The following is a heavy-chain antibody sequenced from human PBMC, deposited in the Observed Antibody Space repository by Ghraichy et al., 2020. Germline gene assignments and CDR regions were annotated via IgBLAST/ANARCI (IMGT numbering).Heavy chain of an antibody. Sequence: SVKVSCKASGGTFSSYAISWVRQAPGQGLEWMGRIIPILGIANYAQKFQGRVTITADKSTSTAYMELSSLRSEDTAVYYCARTRYGYDSSGYYYGYFQHWGQGTLVTVSS. D-gene: IGHD3-22*01. CDR2: IIPILGIA. J-gene: IGHJ1*01. CDR3: ARTRYGYDSSGYYYGYFQH. V-gene: IGHV1-69*04. CDR1: GGTFSSYA.